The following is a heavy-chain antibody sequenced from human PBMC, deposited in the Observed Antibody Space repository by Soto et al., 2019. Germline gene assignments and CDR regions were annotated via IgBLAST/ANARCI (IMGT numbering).Heavy chain of an antibody. V-gene: IGHV1-18*04. D-gene: IGHD2-2*01. J-gene: IGHJ6*02. Sequence: QVQLVQSGGEVKDPGASLKASCKSSGYTFSSYRINWVRQAPGQWLEWMGWISPYNGDTNYAQKFQGRLTMTTDSTTNTAYMELGSMRSDDTAVYYCARIYPEYCSSSNCYYYGLDVWGQGTTVNVFS. CDR1: GYTFSSYR. CDR3: ARIYPEYCSSSNCYYYGLDV. CDR2: ISPYNGDT.